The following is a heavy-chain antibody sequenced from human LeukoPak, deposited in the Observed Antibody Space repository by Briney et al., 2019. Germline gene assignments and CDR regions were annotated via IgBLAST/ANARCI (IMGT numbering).Heavy chain of an antibody. CDR1: GYTFTSYD. Sequence: ASVKVSCKASGYTFTSYDINWVRQATGQGLEWMGWMNPNSGNTGYAQKFQGRVTMTRNTSISTAYMELSSLRSEDTAAYYCALSSGWFGISYYYYYYGMDVWGQGTTVTVSS. D-gene: IGHD6-19*01. CDR3: ALSSGWFGISYYYYYYGMDV. CDR2: MNPNSGNT. J-gene: IGHJ6*02. V-gene: IGHV1-8*01.